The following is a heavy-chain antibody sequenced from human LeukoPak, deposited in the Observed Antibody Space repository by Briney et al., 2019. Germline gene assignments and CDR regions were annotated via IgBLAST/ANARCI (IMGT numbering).Heavy chain of an antibody. V-gene: IGHV4-59*12. D-gene: IGHD3-9*01. CDR1: GGSISSYY. Sequence: PSETLSLTCTISGGSISSYYWSWIRQPPGKGLELIGYIYYSGSTNYNPSLKSRVTISVDTSKNQFSLKLSSVTAADTAVYYCARGGRRYFDWLLPSPYYFDYWGQGTLVTVSS. CDR3: ARGGRRYFDWLLPSPYYFDY. CDR2: IYYSGST. J-gene: IGHJ4*02.